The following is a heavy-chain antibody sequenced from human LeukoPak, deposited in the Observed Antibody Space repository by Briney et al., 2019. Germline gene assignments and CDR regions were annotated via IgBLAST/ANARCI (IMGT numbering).Heavy chain of an antibody. CDR2: IGTAGDT. CDR1: GFTFSSYD. Sequence: GGSLTLSCAASGFTFSSYDMHWVRQATGKGLEWVSAIGTAGDTYYPGSVKGRFTISRENAKNSLYLQMNSLRAGDTAVYYCARAVVPAAPTYYYYYYMDVWGKGTTVTVSS. D-gene: IGHD2-2*01. CDR3: ARAVVPAAPTYYYYYYMDV. J-gene: IGHJ6*03. V-gene: IGHV3-13*01.